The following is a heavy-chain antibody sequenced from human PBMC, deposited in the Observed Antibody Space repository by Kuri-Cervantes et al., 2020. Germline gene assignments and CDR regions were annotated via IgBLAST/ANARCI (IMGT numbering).Heavy chain of an antibody. CDR1: GFTFSSSW. V-gene: IGHV3-52*01. CDR2: IKCDGSEK. J-gene: IGHJ6*03. CDR3: VRGPLFLEWLLPLHDCYNMDV. Sequence: GGSLRLSCAAAGFTFSSSWMHWVCQAPEKGLEWVADIKCDGSEKYYVDSVKGRLTVCRDYAKNSLYLQVNSLRTEDMTVYYCVRGPLFLEWLLPLHDCYNMDVWGKGTTVTVSS. D-gene: IGHD3-3*01.